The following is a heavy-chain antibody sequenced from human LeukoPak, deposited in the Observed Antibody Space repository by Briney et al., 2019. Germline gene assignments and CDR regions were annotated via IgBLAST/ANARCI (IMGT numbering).Heavy chain of an antibody. V-gene: IGHV1-2*02. J-gene: IGHJ6*02. CDR2: INPDSGGT. CDR3: AREVRGSGAWYYGMDV. Sequence: GASVKVSCKAFGYTFTGYYMHWVRQAPGQGLEWMGWINPDSGGTNYAQKSQGRVTMTRDTSISTAYMELSRLRSDDTAVYYCAREVRGSGAWYYGMDVWGQGTTVTVSS. CDR1: GYTFTGYY. D-gene: IGHD3-10*01.